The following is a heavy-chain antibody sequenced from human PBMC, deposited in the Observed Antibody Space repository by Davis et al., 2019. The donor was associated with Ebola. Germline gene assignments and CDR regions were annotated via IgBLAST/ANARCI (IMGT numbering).Heavy chain of an antibody. CDR2: IYSGGST. V-gene: IGHV3-66*01. J-gene: IGHJ4*02. CDR3: ATRYSSGWCFDY. CDR1: GFTVSSNY. D-gene: IGHD6-19*01. Sequence: GGSLRLSCAASGFTVSSNYMSWVRQAPGKGLEWVSLIYSGGSTYYADSVKGRFTISRDNSKNTLYLQMNSLRAEDTAVYYCATRYSSGWCFDYWGQGTLVTVSS.